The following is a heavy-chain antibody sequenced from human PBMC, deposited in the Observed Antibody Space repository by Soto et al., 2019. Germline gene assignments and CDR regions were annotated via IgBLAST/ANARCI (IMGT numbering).Heavy chain of an antibody. CDR1: GFTFSSYG. J-gene: IGHJ4*02. V-gene: IGHV3-30*18. CDR3: AKDDTYYYDSRDLFDY. Sequence: PGGSLRLSCAASGFTFSSYGMHWFRQAPGKGLEWVAVISYDGSNKYYADSVKGRFTISRDNSKNTLYLQMNSLRAEDTAVYYCAKDDTYYYDSRDLFDYWGQGTLVTVSS. CDR2: ISYDGSNK. D-gene: IGHD3-22*01.